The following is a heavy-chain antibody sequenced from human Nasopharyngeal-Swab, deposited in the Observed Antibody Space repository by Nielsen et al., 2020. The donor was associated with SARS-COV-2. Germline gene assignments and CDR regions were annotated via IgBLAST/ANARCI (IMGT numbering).Heavy chain of an antibody. D-gene: IGHD3-3*01. Sequence: SVKVSCKASGYTFTSYGISWVRQAPGQGLEWMGWISAYNGNTNYAQKLQGRVTMTTDTSTSTAYMEPRSLRSDDTAVYYCARENSPPTYYDFWSGYSPNYFDYWGQGTLVTVSS. CDR2: ISAYNGNT. CDR3: ARENSPPTYYDFWSGYSPNYFDY. CDR1: GYTFTSYG. J-gene: IGHJ4*02. V-gene: IGHV1-18*01.